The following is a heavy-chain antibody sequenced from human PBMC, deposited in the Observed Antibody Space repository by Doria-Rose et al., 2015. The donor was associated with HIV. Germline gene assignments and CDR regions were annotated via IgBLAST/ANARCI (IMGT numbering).Heavy chain of an antibody. D-gene: IGHD6-13*01. CDR1: GVSLSSPGMG. V-gene: IGHV2-26*01. Sequence: QITLKECGPVLVKPTETLTLTCTVSGVSLSSPGMGVSWIRQPPGKALEWLANIFSDDERSYKTSLKSRLTISRGTSKSQVVHTMTDMGPVDTATYYCARIKSSRWYHKYYFDFWGQGTLVIVSA. CDR3: ARIKSSRWYHKYYFDF. CDR2: IFSDDER. J-gene: IGHJ4*02.